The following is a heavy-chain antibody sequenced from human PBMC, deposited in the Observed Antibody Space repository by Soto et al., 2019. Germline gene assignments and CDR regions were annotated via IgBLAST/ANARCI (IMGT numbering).Heavy chain of an antibody. CDR2: LYTGGST. D-gene: IGHD6-13*01. J-gene: IGHJ2*01. CDR1: GFAVSSNY. Sequence: EVQLVESGGGLVQPGGSLRLSCAASGFAVSSNYMSWVRQAPGKGLEWVSVLYTGGSTYYAESVKGRFIISRDNSKNTLFVHMNSLRADDTAMYYCARLNIAAAVYFDLWGRGTLVTVSS. V-gene: IGHV3-66*04. CDR3: ARLNIAAAVYFDL.